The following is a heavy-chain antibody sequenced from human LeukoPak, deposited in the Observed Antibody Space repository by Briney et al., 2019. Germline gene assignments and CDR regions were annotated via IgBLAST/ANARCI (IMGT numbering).Heavy chain of an antibody. V-gene: IGHV3-23*01. J-gene: IGHJ4*02. CDR1: GFTFSSYA. Sequence: QPGGSLRLSCAASGFTFSSYAMSWVRQAPGKGLEWVSAISGSGGSTYYADSVKGRFTISRDNSKNTLYLQMNSLRAEDTAVYYCAKGRSVLSGHIVVVTAIPKWGQGTLVTVSS. CDR2: ISGSGGST. CDR3: AKGRSVLSGHIVVVTAIPK. D-gene: IGHD2-21*02.